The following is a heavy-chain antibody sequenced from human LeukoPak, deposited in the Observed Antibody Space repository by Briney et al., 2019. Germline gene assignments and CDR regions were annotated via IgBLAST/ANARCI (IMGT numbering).Heavy chain of an antibody. CDR1: GFTFSTYS. Sequence: GGSLRLSCAASGFTFSTYSMNWVRQAPGKGLEWVSSISSSSSYIYYADSVKGRFTISRDNAKNSLYLQMNSLRAEDTAVYYCARPRSGYHSISWGQGTLVTVSS. D-gene: IGHD3-22*01. J-gene: IGHJ5*02. V-gene: IGHV3-21*01. CDR2: ISSSSSYI. CDR3: ARPRSGYHSIS.